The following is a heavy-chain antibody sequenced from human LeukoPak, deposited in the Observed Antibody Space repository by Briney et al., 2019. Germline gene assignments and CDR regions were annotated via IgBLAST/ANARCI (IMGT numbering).Heavy chain of an antibody. CDR3: ASLLPRAYMDV. Sequence: AGGSLRLSCAASGFTFSSYSMNWVRQAPGKGLEWVSSISSSSSYIYYADSVKGRFTISRDNAKNSLYLQMNSLRAEDTAVYYCASLLPRAYMDVWGKGTTVTISS. CDR1: GFTFSSYS. V-gene: IGHV3-21*01. J-gene: IGHJ6*03. CDR2: ISSSSSYI.